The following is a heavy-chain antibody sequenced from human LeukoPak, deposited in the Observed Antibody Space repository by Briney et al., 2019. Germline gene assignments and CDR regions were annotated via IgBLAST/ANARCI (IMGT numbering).Heavy chain of an antibody. Sequence: GASVKASCKASGYTFTSYYIHWVRQAPGQGLEWMGGIIPIFGTANYAQKFQGRVTITADESTSTAYMELSSLRSEDTAVYYCARERTGTIWFDPWGQGTLVTVSS. CDR2: IIPIFGTA. CDR1: GYTFTSYY. CDR3: ARERTGTIWFDP. V-gene: IGHV1-69*13. D-gene: IGHD1/OR15-1a*01. J-gene: IGHJ5*02.